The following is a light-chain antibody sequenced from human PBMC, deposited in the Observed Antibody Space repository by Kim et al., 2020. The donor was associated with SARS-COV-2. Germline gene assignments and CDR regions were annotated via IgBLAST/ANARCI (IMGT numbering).Light chain of an antibody. CDR3: QQRSNWPPT. Sequence: PGEISSLSCSASHDITNYLPWYNHTPGQSPRLLIYDASNGATVIPARFSGSGSGTDFPLTISNLEPEDFAVYYCQQRSNWPPTFGQGTRLEIK. CDR2: DAS. J-gene: IGKJ5*01. V-gene: IGKV3-11*01. CDR1: HDITNY.